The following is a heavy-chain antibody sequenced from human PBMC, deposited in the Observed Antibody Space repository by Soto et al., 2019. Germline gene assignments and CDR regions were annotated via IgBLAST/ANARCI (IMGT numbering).Heavy chain of an antibody. V-gene: IGHV4-34*01. Sequence: SETLSLTCAVYGGSFSGYYWSWIRQPPGKGLEWIGEINHSGSTNYNPSLKSRVTISVETSKNQFSLKLSSGTAADTAVYYCARGPDLYSSSWSDWFDPWGQGTLVTVSS. CDR1: GGSFSGYY. CDR3: ARGPDLYSSSWSDWFDP. CDR2: INHSGST. J-gene: IGHJ5*02. D-gene: IGHD6-13*01.